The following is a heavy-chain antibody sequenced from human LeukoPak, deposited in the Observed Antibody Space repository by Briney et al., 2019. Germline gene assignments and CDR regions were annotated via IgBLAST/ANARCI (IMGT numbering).Heavy chain of an antibody. CDR3: ARFLFGTKFYFDF. V-gene: IGHV1-2*02. CDR2: INPNNGDT. CDR1: GYTFSAYY. D-gene: IGHD1-7*01. Sequence: ASVKVSCKASGYTFSAYYIHWVRQAPGHGLEWMGWINPNNGDTVYAQRFQGRVTTTRDTSISTAYMELTGLSFDDTAVYYCARFLFGTKFYFDFWGQGTLVTVSS. J-gene: IGHJ4*02.